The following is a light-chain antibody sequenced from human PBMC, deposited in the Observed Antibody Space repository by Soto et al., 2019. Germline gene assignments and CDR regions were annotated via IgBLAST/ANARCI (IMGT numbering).Light chain of an antibody. CDR3: SSYTSSSSVV. Sequence: QSVLTQPASVSGSPGQSITISCTGTSSDVGTYNSVSWYQQHPGKAPKVMIYEVSNRPSGVSDRFSGSKSGNTASLTISGLQAEDEADYYCSSYTSSSSVVFGGGTKLTVL. V-gene: IGLV2-14*01. CDR2: EVS. CDR1: SSDVGTYNS. J-gene: IGLJ2*01.